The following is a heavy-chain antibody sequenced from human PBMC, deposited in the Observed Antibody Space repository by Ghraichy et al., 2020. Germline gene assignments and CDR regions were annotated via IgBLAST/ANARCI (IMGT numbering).Heavy chain of an antibody. D-gene: IGHD6-13*01. V-gene: IGHV1-8*01. J-gene: IGHJ3*02. CDR3: ATSAAAERGGAFDI. CDR1: GYPFTSYD. Sequence: ASVKVSCSASGYPFTSYDINWVRQATGQGLEWMGWMDPHNGNTNYAQKFQGRVTMTRSTSLNTAYMQLNSLRFEDTAVYYCATSAAAERGGAFDIWGQGTMVTVSS. CDR2: MDPHNGNT.